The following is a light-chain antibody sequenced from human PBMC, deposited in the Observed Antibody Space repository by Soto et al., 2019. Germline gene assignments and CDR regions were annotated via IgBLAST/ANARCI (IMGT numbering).Light chain of an antibody. CDR3: QQRAGSSS. V-gene: IGKV3-11*01. Sequence: EIVLTQSPVTLSLSPGERATLSCRASQSVSNQLAWYQQKPGQAPRRLIYDASRRVTGIPARFSGSGSGTDFTLTLSSLEPEDFAVYYCQQRAGSSSFGQGTRREIK. CDR1: QSVSNQ. CDR2: DAS. J-gene: IGKJ5*01.